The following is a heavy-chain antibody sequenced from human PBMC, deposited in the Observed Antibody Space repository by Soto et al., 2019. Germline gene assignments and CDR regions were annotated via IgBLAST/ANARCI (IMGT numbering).Heavy chain of an antibody. V-gene: IGHV1-18*01. CDR3: AIRPGRDFYPRHSSGYYRDAFDI. Sequence: QVQLVQSGAEVKKPGASVKVSCKASGYTFTSYGITWVRQAPGQGLEWMGWISAYDGNTHYAQKLQDRVTMTTVTSTSTASMELRSLRSDDTAVYYCAIRPGRDFYPRHSSGYYRDAFDIWGQGTMVTVSS. CDR1: GYTFTSYG. J-gene: IGHJ3*02. CDR2: ISAYDGNT. D-gene: IGHD3-22*01.